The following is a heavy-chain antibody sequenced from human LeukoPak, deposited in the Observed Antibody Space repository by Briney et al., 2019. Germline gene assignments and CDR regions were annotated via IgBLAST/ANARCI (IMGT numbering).Heavy chain of an antibody. Sequence: ASVRVSCKASGYTFTGYYMHWVRQAPGQGLEWMGWINPNSGGTNYAQKFQGRVTMTRDTSISTAYMELSRLRSDDTAVYYRARAVDCSGGSCYGPGVGDYWGQGTLVTVSS. CDR1: GYTFTGYY. J-gene: IGHJ4*02. CDR2: INPNSGGT. D-gene: IGHD2-15*01. V-gene: IGHV1-2*02. CDR3: ARAVDCSGGSCYGPGVGDY.